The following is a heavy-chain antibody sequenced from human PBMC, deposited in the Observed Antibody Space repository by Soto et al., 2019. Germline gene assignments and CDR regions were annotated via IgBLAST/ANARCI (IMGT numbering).Heavy chain of an antibody. CDR2: ISAYNGNT. Sequence: QVQLVQSGAEVKKPGASVKVSCKASGYTFTSYGISWVRQAPGQGLEWMGWISAYNGNTNYAQKLQGRVTMTTDTTTKTAHKVVGGLRSDEPAVEYFAGEGEWELPPTDFWGQGTLVTVSS. D-gene: IGHD1-26*01. J-gene: IGHJ4*02. CDR1: GYTFTSYG. CDR3: AGEGEWELPPTDF. V-gene: IGHV1-18*01.